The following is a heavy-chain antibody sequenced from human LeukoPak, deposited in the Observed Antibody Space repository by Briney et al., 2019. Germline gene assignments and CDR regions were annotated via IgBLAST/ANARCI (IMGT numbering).Heavy chain of an antibody. Sequence: SETLSLTCAVSGGPISSGGYSWSWIRQPPGKGLEWIGYIYHSGSTYYNPSLKSRVTISVDRSKNQFSLRLGSVTAADTAVYYCARRLRLKNPGGDAFDIWGQGTVVTVSS. CDR1: GGPISSGGYS. J-gene: IGHJ3*02. D-gene: IGHD2/OR15-2a*01. CDR2: IYHSGST. V-gene: IGHV4-30-2*01. CDR3: ARRLRLKNPGGDAFDI.